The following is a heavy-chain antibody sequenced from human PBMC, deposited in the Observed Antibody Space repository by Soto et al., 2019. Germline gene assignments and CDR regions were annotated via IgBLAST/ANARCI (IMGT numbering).Heavy chain of an antibody. D-gene: IGHD4-17*01. Sequence: QVQLVESGGGVVQPGRSLRLSCAASGFAFSSYAMHWVRQAPGKGLEWVAVVSSGGSNKYYADSVKGRFTIPRDNSKNSLYLQMNSLRAEDAAVYYCAGDRYGAYRPWGQGTLVTVSS. CDR3: AGDRYGAYRP. CDR2: VSSGGSNK. V-gene: IGHV3-30-3*01. CDR1: GFAFSSYA. J-gene: IGHJ5*02.